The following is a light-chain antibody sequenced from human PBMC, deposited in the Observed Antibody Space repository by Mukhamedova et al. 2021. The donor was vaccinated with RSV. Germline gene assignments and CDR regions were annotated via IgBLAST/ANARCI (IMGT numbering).Light chain of an antibody. Sequence: ITISCTGTSSDVGGYNYVSWYQQHPGKAPKLMIYEVSNRPSGVSNRFSGSKSGNMASLTISGLQAEDEADYYCSSYTSSSTWVFGG. CDR3: SSYTSSSTWV. CDR1: SSDVGGYNY. V-gene: IGLV2-14*01. CDR2: EVS. J-gene: IGLJ3*02.